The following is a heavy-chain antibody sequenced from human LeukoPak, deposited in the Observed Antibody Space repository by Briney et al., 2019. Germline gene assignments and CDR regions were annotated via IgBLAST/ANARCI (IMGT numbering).Heavy chain of an antibody. CDR1: GFTFDDYA. CDR2: ISWNSGSI. Sequence: PGRSLRLSCAASGFTFDDYAMHWVRQAPGKGLEWVSVISWNSGSIGYADSVKGRFTISGDNAKNSLYLQMNSLRAEDTALYYCAKDTTAVAGLGTFDIWGQGTMVTVSS. J-gene: IGHJ3*02. D-gene: IGHD6-19*01. CDR3: AKDTTAVAGLGTFDI. V-gene: IGHV3-9*01.